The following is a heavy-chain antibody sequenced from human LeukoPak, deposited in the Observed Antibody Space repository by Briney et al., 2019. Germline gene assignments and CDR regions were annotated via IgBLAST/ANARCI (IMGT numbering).Heavy chain of an antibody. CDR3: ARGRRGGSSGWFYYYYYYMDV. J-gene: IGHJ6*03. CDR2: MNPNSGNT. CDR1: GYTFTSYD. Sequence: ASVKVSCKASGYTFTSYDINWVRQATGQGLEWMGWMNPNSGNTGHAQKFQGRVTMTRNTSISTAYMELSSLRSEDTAVYYCARGRRGGSSGWFYYYYYYMDVWGKGTTVTISS. D-gene: IGHD6-19*01. V-gene: IGHV1-8*01.